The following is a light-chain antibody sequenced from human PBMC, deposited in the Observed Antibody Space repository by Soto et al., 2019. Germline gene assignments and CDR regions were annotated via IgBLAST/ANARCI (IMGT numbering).Light chain of an antibody. V-gene: IGKV1-5*03. CDR1: QTISSW. CDR3: QHYNIYSAE. Sequence: SGYEEELVIITCRASQTISSWLAWYQQKPGKAPKLLIYKASTLKSGVPSRFSGSGSGTEFTLTISSLQPDDFATYCCQHYNIYSAEFGQGTIVDIK. J-gene: IGKJ1*01. CDR2: KAS.